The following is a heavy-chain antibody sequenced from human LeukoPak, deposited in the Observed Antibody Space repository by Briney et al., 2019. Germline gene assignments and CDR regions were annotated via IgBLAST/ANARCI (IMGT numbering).Heavy chain of an antibody. CDR1: GGTFSSYA. V-gene: IGHV1-69*04. J-gene: IGHJ5*02. CDR2: IIPILGIA. CDR3: ARAHCSSTSCSSWFDP. Sequence: ASVKVSCKASGGTFSSYAISWVRQAPGRGLEWMGSIIPILGIANYAQKFQGRVTITADKSTSTAYMELSSLRSEDTAVYYCARAHCSSTSCSSWFDPWGQGTLVTVSS. D-gene: IGHD2-2*01.